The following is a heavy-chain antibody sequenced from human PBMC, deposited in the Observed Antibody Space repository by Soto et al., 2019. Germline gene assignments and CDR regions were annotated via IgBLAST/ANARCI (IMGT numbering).Heavy chain of an antibody. V-gene: IGHV3-30*18. J-gene: IGHJ1*01. CDR2: ISYDGSHK. CDR1: GFNFSTYG. Sequence: HVQLVESGGGVVQPGRSLRLSCAVSGFNFSTYGMHWVRQAPGKGLEWVAVISYDGSHKAFADSVKGRIAISRDNSKNTMFLQMNSLRAEDTAVYYCANDLKTSTGPADWGQGTLVTVSS. CDR3: ANDLKTSTGPAD. D-gene: IGHD7-27*01.